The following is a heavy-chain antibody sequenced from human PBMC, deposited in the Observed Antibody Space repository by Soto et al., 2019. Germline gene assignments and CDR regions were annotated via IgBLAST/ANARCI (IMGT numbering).Heavy chain of an antibody. Sequence: EVQLVESEGGLVQPGWSLRRSCAASGFTFSYYWMHWVSQAPGQGMVWVSRIHSDGSSTTYADSVTGRFTIYRDNAKNTLYLQMTSLRAEDTAVYYCARGDRGAFDLWGQGTMVTVSS. CDR3: ARGDRGAFDL. CDR2: IHSDGSST. J-gene: IGHJ3*01. CDR1: GFTFSYYW. D-gene: IGHD2-21*02. V-gene: IGHV3-74*01.